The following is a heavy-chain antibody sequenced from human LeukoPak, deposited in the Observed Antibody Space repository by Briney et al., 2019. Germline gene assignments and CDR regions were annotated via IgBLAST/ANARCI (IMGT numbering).Heavy chain of an antibody. CDR3: VRVPY. V-gene: IGHV3-74*01. CDR2: TSGDGSTT. CDR1: GFTFNTYY. J-gene: IGHJ4*02. Sequence: GGSLRLSCEASGFTFNTYYMHWVRQAPGKGLVWVSRTSGDGSTTIYADSVKGRFTISRVNAKNSLYLQMNSLRADDTAVYYCVRVPYWGQGTLVTVSS.